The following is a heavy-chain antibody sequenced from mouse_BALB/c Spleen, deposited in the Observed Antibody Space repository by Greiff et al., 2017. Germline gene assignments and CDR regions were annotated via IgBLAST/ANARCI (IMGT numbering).Heavy chain of an antibody. J-gene: IGHJ2*01. Sequence: VQGVESGAELARPGASVKMSCKASGYTFTSYTMHWVKQRPGQGLEWIGYINPSSGYTNYNQKFKDKATLTADKSSSTAYMQLSSLTSEDSAVYYCARYEYYFDYWGQGTTLTVSS. CDR2: INPSSGYT. V-gene: IGHV1-4*01. CDR1: GYTFTSYT. D-gene: IGHD2-3*01. CDR3: ARYEYYFDY.